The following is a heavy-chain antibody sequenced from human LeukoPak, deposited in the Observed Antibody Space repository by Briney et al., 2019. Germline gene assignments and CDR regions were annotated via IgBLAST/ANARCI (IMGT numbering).Heavy chain of an antibody. CDR1: GGSISSGGYY. D-gene: IGHD5-12*01. CDR2: IYYSGST. J-gene: IGHJ4*02. CDR3: ARGTSGYDYFDY. V-gene: IGHV4-31*03. Sequence: SQTLSLTCTVSGGSISSGGYYWSWIRQHPGKGLEWIGYIYYSGSTYYNPSLKSRVTISVDTSKNQFSLKLSSVTAADTAVYYCARGTSGYDYFDYWGQGTVVTVSS.